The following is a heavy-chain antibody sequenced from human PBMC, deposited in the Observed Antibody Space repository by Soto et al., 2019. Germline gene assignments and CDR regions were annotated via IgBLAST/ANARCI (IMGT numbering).Heavy chain of an antibody. V-gene: IGHV3-21*01. Sequence: PGGSLRLSCAASGFTFSSYTLHWVRQAPGEGLEYVSFVSGSGSEIYYADSVTGRFTISRDNSKSTLYLHMNVLGVEDTAVYYCRSGGTIPQMRTPTRLVHLESWGQGTLVIGSS. CDR3: RSGGTIPQMRTPTRLVHLES. J-gene: IGHJ4*02. D-gene: IGHD3-16*01. CDR2: VSGSGSEI. CDR1: GFTFSSYT.